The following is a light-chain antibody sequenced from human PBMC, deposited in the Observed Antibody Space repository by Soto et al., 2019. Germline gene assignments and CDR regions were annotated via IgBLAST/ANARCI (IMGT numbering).Light chain of an antibody. CDR2: DVS. J-gene: IGLJ2*01. CDR3: SSYTSSSTRVV. CDR1: SSDVGGYNY. V-gene: IGLV2-14*01. Sequence: QSVLTQPASVSGSPGRSITISCTGTSSDVGGYNYVSWYQQHPGKAPKLMIYDVSNRPSGISNRFSGSKSGNTASLTISGLQSEDEADYYCSSYTSSSTRVVFGGGTKLAVL.